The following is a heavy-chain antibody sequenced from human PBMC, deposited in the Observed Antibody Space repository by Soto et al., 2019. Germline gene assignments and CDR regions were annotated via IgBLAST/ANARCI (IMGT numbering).Heavy chain of an antibody. CDR1: GFTFSDYY. CDR3: ARVRDAAFDI. J-gene: IGHJ3*02. CDR2: ISSIRSYT. D-gene: IGHD2-21*01. V-gene: IGHV3-11*05. Sequence: QVQLVESGGGLVKPGGSLRLSCAASGFTFSDYYMNWIRQAPGKGREWVSYISSIRSYTKYADSVKGRFTISRHNAKNSLDLQMNSLRAENTAVYYCARVRDAAFDIWGQGTMVPVSS.